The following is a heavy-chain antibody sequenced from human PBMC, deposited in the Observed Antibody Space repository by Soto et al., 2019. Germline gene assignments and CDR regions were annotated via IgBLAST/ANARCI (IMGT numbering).Heavy chain of an antibody. J-gene: IGHJ4*02. CDR3: AKASIAAAGAIGGPFDY. CDR1: GFTFSSYG. Sequence: QVQLVESGGGVVQPGRSLRLSCAASGFTFSSYGMHWVRQAPGKGLEWVAVISYDGSNKYYADSVKGRFTISRDNSKNTLYLQMNSLRAEDTAVYYCAKASIAAAGAIGGPFDYWGQGTLVTVSS. CDR2: ISYDGSNK. D-gene: IGHD6-13*01. V-gene: IGHV3-30*18.